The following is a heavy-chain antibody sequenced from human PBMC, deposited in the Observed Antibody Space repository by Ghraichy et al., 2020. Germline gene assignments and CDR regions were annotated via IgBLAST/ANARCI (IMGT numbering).Heavy chain of an antibody. V-gene: IGHV3-48*02. J-gene: IGHJ4*02. D-gene: IGHD3-9*01. CDR3: ACVGYSLSPLG. Sequence: LDGVSYISGSGTNKQYADSVKGRFTISRDNAKDSVYLQMHSRRDEDAAVYYCACVGYSLSPLGWGQGTLVTV. CDR2: ISGSGTNK.